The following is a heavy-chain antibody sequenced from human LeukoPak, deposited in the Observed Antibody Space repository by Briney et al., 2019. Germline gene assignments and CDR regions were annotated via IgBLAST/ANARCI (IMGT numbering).Heavy chain of an antibody. CDR1: GGSISSFY. D-gene: IGHD6-19*01. V-gene: IGHV4-59*12. Sequence: PSETLSLTCTVSGGSISSFYWSWIRQPPGKGLEWIGYIYCSGGTNYNPSLKSRVTISVDTSKNQFSLKLSSVTAADTAVYYCARATEQWLVLGRSYSWFDPWGQGTLVTVSS. CDR2: IYCSGGT. CDR3: ARATEQWLVLGRSYSWFDP. J-gene: IGHJ5*02.